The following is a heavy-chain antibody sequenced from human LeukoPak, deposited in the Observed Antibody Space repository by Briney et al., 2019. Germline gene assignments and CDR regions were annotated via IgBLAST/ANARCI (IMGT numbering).Heavy chain of an antibody. CDR1: GFTFSSYS. CDR2: ISGSGVTV. D-gene: IGHD5-18*01. V-gene: IGHV3-48*04. J-gene: IGHJ4*02. Sequence: PGGSLRLSCAASGFTFSSYSMNWVRQAPGKGLEWVSYISGSGVTVYYADSVKGRFTISRDNAKNSLYLQMNSLRAEDTAVYYCAKTRRYSYGFYDYWGQGTLVTVSS. CDR3: AKTRRYSYGFYDY.